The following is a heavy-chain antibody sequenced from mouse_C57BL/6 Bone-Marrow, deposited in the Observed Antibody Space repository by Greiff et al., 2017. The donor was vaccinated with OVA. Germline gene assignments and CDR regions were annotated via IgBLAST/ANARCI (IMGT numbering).Heavy chain of an antibody. CDR2: IYPRSGNT. V-gene: IGHV1-81*01. Sequence: VQLVESGAELARPGASVKLSCKASGYTFTSYGISWVKQRTGQGLEWIGEIYPRSGNTYYNEKFKGKATLTADKSSSTAYMELRSLTSEDSAVYFCAREVYYGSSSYAMDYWGQGTSVTVSS. CDR3: AREVYYGSSSYAMDY. CDR1: GYTFTSYG. D-gene: IGHD1-1*01. J-gene: IGHJ4*01.